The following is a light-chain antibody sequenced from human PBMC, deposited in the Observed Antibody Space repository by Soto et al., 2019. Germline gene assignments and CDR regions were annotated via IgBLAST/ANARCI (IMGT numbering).Light chain of an antibody. Sequence: DIVMAQSPDSLAVSLGERATINCKSSQSILYSSNNRNYLAWYQQKPGQPPKLLIYWASTRESGVPDRFSGSGSGTDFTLTISSLEPEDSAVYYCQQRSIWPVFGGGTKVDIK. CDR3: QQRSIWPV. CDR1: QSILYSSNNRNY. J-gene: IGKJ4*01. V-gene: IGKV4-1*01. CDR2: WAS.